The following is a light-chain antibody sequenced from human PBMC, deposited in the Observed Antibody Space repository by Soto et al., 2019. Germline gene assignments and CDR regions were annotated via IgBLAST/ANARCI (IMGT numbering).Light chain of an antibody. Sequence: DIQMTQSPSTLSASVGDRITITCRASQSISRWLAWDQQKPGKAPKLLIYDASSLESGVPSRFSGSGSGAEFTLTISSLQPDDFATYHCQQYTRYSGTFGQGTKVEIK. CDR2: DAS. CDR3: QQYTRYSGT. V-gene: IGKV1-5*01. J-gene: IGKJ1*01. CDR1: QSISRW.